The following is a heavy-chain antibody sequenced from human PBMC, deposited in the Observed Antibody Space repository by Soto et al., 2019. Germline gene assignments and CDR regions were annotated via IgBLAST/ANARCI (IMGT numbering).Heavy chain of an antibody. CDR3: ASGGTAIDS. Sequence: QVHLVQSGAEVKKPGASVKVSCTASGYTFTTFGISWVRQAPGQGLEWMGWISAYNGNTNYAQTFQGRVTMTPDPSTSTAYMELRSLSSDETAVYYCASGGTAIDSWGQGTLVTVSS. CDR2: ISAYNGNT. D-gene: IGHD2-21*02. V-gene: IGHV1-18*01. CDR1: GYTFTTFG. J-gene: IGHJ4*02.